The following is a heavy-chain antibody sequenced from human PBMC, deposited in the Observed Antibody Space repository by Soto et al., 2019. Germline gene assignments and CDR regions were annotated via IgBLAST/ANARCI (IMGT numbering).Heavy chain of an antibody. CDR3: AKDQRPSSQLLDLDY. D-gene: IGHD2-2*01. CDR1: GFTFSSYA. V-gene: IGHV3-23*01. J-gene: IGHJ4*02. Sequence: GGSLRLSCAASGFTFSSYAMSWVRQAPGKGLEWVSAISGSGGSTYYADSVKGRFTISRDNSKNTLYLQMNSLRAEDTAVYYCAKDQRPSSQLLDLDYWGQGTLVTVSS. CDR2: ISGSGGST.